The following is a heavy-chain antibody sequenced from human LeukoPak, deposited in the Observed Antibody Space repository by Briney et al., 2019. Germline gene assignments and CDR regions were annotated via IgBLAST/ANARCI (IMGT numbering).Heavy chain of an antibody. J-gene: IGHJ4*02. CDR1: GFTFSSYS. CDR2: ISSSSSYI. CDR3: ARGEALLLFDY. V-gene: IGHV3-21*01. Sequence: GGSLRLSCAASGFTFSSYSMNWVRQAPGKGLEWVSSISSSSSYIYYADSVKGRFTNSRDNAKNSLYLQMNSLRAEDTAVYYCARGEALLLFDYWGQGTLVTVSS. D-gene: IGHD1-26*01.